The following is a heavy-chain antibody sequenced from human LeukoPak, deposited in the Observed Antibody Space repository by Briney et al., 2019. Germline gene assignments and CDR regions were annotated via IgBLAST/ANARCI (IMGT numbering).Heavy chain of an antibody. V-gene: IGHV3-7*03. Sequence: PGGSLRLSCAASGFRFNTYWMSWVRQAPGKGLEWVANIKQDGNEKYYADSVKGRFTISRDNAKNSLYLQMNSLRAEDTAVYYCAKDVGGAIKGYYFDYWGQGTLVTVSS. CDR1: GFRFNTYW. CDR3: AKDVGGAIKGYYFDY. D-gene: IGHD3-16*02. CDR2: IKQDGNEK. J-gene: IGHJ4*02.